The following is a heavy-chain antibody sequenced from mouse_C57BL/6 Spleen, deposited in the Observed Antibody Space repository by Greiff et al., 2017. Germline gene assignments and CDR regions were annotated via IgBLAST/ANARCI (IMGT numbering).Heavy chain of an antibody. CDR2: INPSTGGT. CDR1: GYSFTGYY. CDR3: ARGWDGFDY. Sequence: EVQLQQSGPELVKPGASVKISCKASGYSFTGYYMNWVKQSPEKSLEWIGEINPSTGGTTYNQKFKAKATLTVAKSSSTAYMQLKSLTSEDSAVYYCARGWDGFDYWGQGTTLTVSS. J-gene: IGHJ2*01. V-gene: IGHV1-42*01. D-gene: IGHD4-1*01.